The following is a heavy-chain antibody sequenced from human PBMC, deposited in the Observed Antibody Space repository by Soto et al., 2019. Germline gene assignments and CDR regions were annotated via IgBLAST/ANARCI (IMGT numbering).Heavy chain of an antibody. D-gene: IGHD3-16*02. CDR1: GFTFSSYS. CDR2: ISSSSSTI. J-gene: IGHJ4*02. V-gene: IGHV3-48*01. CDR3: ASSLLSYDYIWGSYRSVNFDY. Sequence: GGSLRLSCAASGFTFSSYSMNWVRQAPGKGLEWVSYISSSSSTIYYADSVKGRFTISRDNAKNSLYLQMNSLRAEDTAVYYSASSLLSYDYIWGSYRSVNFDYWGQGTLVTVSS.